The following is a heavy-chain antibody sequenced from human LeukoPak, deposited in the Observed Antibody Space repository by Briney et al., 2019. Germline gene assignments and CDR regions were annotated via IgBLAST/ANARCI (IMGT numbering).Heavy chain of an antibody. CDR2: ISAYNGNT. CDR3: ARASYYYGSGSYFGMDV. Sequence: GASVTVSCTASGYTFTSYGISWVRQAPGQGLEWMGWISAYNGNTNYAQKLQGRVTMTTDTSTSTAYMELRSLRSDDTAVYYCARASYYYGSGSYFGMDVWGQGTTVTVSS. D-gene: IGHD3-10*01. J-gene: IGHJ6*02. V-gene: IGHV1-18*01. CDR1: GYTFTSYG.